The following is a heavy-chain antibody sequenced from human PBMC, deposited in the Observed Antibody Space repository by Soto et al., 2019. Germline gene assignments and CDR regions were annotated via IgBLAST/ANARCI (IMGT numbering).Heavy chain of an antibody. CDR3: ARSYGDYVDYFYY. V-gene: IGHV4-30-2*01. Sequence: QLQLQESGSGLVKPSQTLSLTCAVSGGSISSGGYSWSWIRQPPGKGLEWIGYIYHSGSTYYNPSLKSRVTISVDRSKNQFSLKLSSVTAADTAVYYCARSYGDYVDYFYYWGQGTLVTVSS. CDR1: GGSISSGGYS. D-gene: IGHD4-17*01. J-gene: IGHJ4*02. CDR2: IYHSGST.